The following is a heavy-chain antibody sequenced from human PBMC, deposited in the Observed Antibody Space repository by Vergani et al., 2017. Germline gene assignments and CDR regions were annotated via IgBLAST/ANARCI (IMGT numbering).Heavy chain of an antibody. CDR1: GFTLSNYD. J-gene: IGHJ4*02. Sequence: QVQLVESGGGVVQRGGSLRLSCATSGFTLSNYDMQWIRQGPGTGLEFVAFIQFDGSNQYYTDSVKGRFTLSRDFSKNTLYLQMISLRTDDTATYYCAKHFRGWGIDYWGQGTKVIVSS. CDR2: IQFDGSNQ. CDR3: AKHFRGWGIDY. V-gene: IGHV3-30*02. D-gene: IGHD3-16*01.